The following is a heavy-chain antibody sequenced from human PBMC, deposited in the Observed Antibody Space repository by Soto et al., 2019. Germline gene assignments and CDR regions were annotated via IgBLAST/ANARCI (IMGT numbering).Heavy chain of an antibody. CDR1: GGSISSGGYS. CDR3: ARGPPLGY. CDR2: IYHSGST. Sequence: QPQLQESGSGLVKPSQTLSLTCAVSGGSISSGGYSWSWIRQPPGKGLECIGYIYHSGSTYYSPSLKSRVTISVDRSKNQFSLKLSSVTAADTAVYYCARGPPLGYWGQGTLVTVSS. J-gene: IGHJ4*02. V-gene: IGHV4-30-2*01.